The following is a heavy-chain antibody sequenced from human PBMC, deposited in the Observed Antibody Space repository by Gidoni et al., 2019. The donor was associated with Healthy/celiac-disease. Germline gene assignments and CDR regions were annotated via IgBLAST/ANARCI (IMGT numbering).Heavy chain of an antibody. J-gene: IGHJ3*02. CDR2: IRGSGGRT. Sequence: EVQLLESGGGLVPPGGSLRLSCAASGFTFSSYAMSWVRQAPGKGLEWVSAIRGSGGRTYYADSVKGRFTISRDNSKNTLYRQMNSLRAEDTAVYYCAKALFSSSSVNAFDIWGQGTMVTVSS. D-gene: IGHD6-6*01. CDR1: GFTFSSYA. V-gene: IGHV3-23*01. CDR3: AKALFSSSSVNAFDI.